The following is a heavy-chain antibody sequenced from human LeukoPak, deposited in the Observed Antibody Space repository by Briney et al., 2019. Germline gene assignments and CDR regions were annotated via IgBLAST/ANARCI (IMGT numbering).Heavy chain of an antibody. CDR2: IYHSGST. J-gene: IGHJ5*02. CDR3: ATIVVRGSQSWFDP. CDR1: GGSISSSNW. Sequence: SGTLSLTCAVSGGSISSSNWWSWVRQPPGKGLEWIGEIYHSGSTNYNPSLKSRVTMSADMSKNEFSLKMNSLTAADTAVYYCATIVVRGSQSWFDPWGQGTLVTVSS. V-gene: IGHV4-4*02. D-gene: IGHD3-10*01.